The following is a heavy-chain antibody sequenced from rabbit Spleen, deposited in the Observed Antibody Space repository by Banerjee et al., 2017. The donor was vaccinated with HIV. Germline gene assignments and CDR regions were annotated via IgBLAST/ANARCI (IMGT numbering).Heavy chain of an antibody. CDR3: ARDLVGVIGWNFNL. CDR2: INTYTGKA. D-gene: IGHD1-1*01. J-gene: IGHJ4*01. CDR1: GFSFSAGYY. V-gene: IGHV1S40*01. Sequence: LEESGGGLVKPGASLTLTRKASGFSFSAGYYACWVRQAPGKGLQWIACINTYTGKAVYATWANGRFTISRTSSTTVTLQMTSLTAADTATCFCARDLVGVIGWNFNLWGPGTLVTVS.